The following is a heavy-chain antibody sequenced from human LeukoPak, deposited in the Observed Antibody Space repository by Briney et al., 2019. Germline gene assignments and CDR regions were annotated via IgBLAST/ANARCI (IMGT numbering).Heavy chain of an antibody. D-gene: IGHD5-12*01. CDR1: GFTVSSNY. J-gene: IGHJ4*02. V-gene: IGHV3-66*01. Sequence: GGSLRLSCAASGFTVSSNYMSWVRQGPGKGLEWVSIIYSGGSTYYADSVKGRFTISRDNSKNTLFLQMNSLRAEDTAVYYCAREPPTTRFDYWGQGTLVTVSS. CDR3: AREPPTTRFDY. CDR2: IYSGGST.